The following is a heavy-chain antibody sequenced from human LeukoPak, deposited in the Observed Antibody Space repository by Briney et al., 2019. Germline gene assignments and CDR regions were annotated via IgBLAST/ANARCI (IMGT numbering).Heavy chain of an antibody. D-gene: IGHD3-22*01. CDR3: ARERFSYYDSRGGSIDY. V-gene: IGHV4-39*07. CDR2: IYYSGST. J-gene: IGHJ4*02. Sequence: SETLSLTCTVSGGSISSSSYYWGWIRQPPGKGLEWIGSIYYSGSTYYNPSLKSRVTISVDTSKNQFSLKLSSVTAADTAVYYCARERFSYYDSRGGSIDYWGQGTLVTVSS. CDR1: GGSISSSSYY.